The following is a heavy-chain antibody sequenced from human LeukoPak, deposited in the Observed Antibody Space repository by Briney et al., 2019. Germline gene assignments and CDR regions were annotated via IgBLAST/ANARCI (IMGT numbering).Heavy chain of an antibody. V-gene: IGHV4-39*07. CDR3: ARVRDGAAAGFDY. D-gene: IGHD6-13*01. J-gene: IGHJ4*02. CDR2: IYYSGST. Sequence: SETLSLTCTVSGGSISSSSYYWGWIRQPPGKGLEWIGSIYYSGSTYYNPSLKSRVTISVDTSKNQFSLKLSSVTAADTAVYYCARVRDGAAAGFDYWGQGTLVTVSS. CDR1: GGSISSSSYY.